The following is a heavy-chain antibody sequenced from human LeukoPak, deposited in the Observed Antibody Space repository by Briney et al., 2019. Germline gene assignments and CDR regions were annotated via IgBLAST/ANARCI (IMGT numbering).Heavy chain of an antibody. CDR3: ARGLASHPYY. V-gene: IGHV3-21*01. J-gene: IGHJ4*02. CDR1: GFTFSSYG. Sequence: GGSLRLSCAASGFTFSSYGMNWVRQAPGKGLEWVSSISSSSSYIYYADSVKGRFTISRGRAKNTLYLQMNSLRAEDTAIYYCARGLASHPYYWGQGTLVTVSS. CDR2: ISSSSSYI.